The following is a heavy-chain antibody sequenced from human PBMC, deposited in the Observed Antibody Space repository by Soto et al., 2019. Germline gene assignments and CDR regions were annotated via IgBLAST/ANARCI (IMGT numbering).Heavy chain of an antibody. CDR3: ARGTLV. CDR2: VSYTGNT. D-gene: IGHD2-2*01. V-gene: IGHV4-31*03. Sequence: QVQLQESGPGLMQPSQTLSLTCTVSGGSIGSGGYWWSWIRQHPGRGLEWIGFVSYTGNTQYNPSVKSRVNISVDTSTKQFSLKLSSVTAADTAVYYCARGTLVWGQGTLVTDSS. CDR1: GGSIGSGGYW. J-gene: IGHJ4*02.